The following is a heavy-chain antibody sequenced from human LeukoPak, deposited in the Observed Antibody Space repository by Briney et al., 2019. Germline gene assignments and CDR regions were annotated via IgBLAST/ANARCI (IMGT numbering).Heavy chain of an antibody. CDR3: ARQFWAHYPA. CDR1: GGSISSSSYS. CDR2: IYYSGST. D-gene: IGHD3-10*01. Sequence: PSETLSLTCTVSGGSISSSSYSWGWIRQPPGKGLEWIGSIYYSGSTYYNPSLKSRVTISVDTSKNQFSLKLSSVTAADTAVYYCARQFWAHYPAWGQGTLVTVSS. J-gene: IGHJ5*02. V-gene: IGHV4-39*01.